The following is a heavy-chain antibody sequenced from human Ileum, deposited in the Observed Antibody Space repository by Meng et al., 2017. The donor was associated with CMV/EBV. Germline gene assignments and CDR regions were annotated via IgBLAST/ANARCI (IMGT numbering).Heavy chain of an antibody. Sequence: GASLKISCAASGFTFTSFEMNWVRQAPVKGLEWVGFIRKRVRGGTTEYAASVRGRFTISRDDSKTIAYLQMNSLKSEDTAMYYCTRVYFAADGVAFDSWGQGALVTVSS. J-gene: IGHJ4*02. CDR1: GFTFTSFE. D-gene: IGHD3-9*01. V-gene: IGHV3-49*04. CDR3: TRVYFAADGVAFDS. CDR2: IRKRVRGGTT.